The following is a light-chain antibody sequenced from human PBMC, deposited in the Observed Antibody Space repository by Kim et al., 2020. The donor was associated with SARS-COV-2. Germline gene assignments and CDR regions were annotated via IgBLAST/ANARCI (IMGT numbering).Light chain of an antibody. J-gene: IGKJ1*01. V-gene: IGKV1-39*01. CDR3: QQSYSTPPWT. Sequence: SVGDRVTITCRASQSISSYLNWYQQRPGKAPKLLIYAASSLQSGVPSRFSGSGSGTDFTLTISSLQREDFATYYCQQSYSTPPWTFGQGTKVDIK. CDR1: QSISSY. CDR2: AAS.